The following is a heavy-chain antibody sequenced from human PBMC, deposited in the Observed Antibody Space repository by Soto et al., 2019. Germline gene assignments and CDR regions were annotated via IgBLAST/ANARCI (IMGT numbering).Heavy chain of an antibody. D-gene: IGHD2-8*01. Sequence: RQPPGKGLEWIGEINHSGSTNYNPSLKSRVTISVDTSKNQFSLKLSSVTAADTAVYYCARLGYCTNGVCYTPGSFDIWGQGTMVTVSS. CDR3: ARLGYCTNGVCYTPGSFDI. V-gene: IGHV4-34*01. CDR2: INHSGST. J-gene: IGHJ3*02.